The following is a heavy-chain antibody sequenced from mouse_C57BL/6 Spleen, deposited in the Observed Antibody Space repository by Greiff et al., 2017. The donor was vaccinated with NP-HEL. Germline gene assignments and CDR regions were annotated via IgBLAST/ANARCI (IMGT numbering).Heavy chain of an antibody. J-gene: IGHJ1*03. D-gene: IGHD2-4*01. CDR1: GFTFSDYY. Sequence: EAQLQESEGGLVQPGSSMKLSCTASGFTFSDYYMAWVRQVPEKGLEWVANINYDGSSTYYLDSLKSRFIISRDNAKNILYLQMSSLKSEDTATYYCARGLRQSYWYFDVWGTGTTVTVSS. CDR3: ARGLRQSYWYFDV. V-gene: IGHV5-16*01. CDR2: INYDGSST.